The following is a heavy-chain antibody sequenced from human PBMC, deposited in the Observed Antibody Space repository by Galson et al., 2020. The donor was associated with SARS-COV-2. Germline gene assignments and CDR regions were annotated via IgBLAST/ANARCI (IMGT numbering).Heavy chain of an antibody. V-gene: IGHV4-4*02. CDR2: NYHSGST. CDR3: AGGSVHYYVSYYYYCGMDV. D-gene: IGHD3-10*02. J-gene: IGHJ6*02. Sequence: SETLSLTCAVSGGSISSSNRWSWGHQPPGKGQERIGENYHSGSTNHNPSIKSRVTIAVDTSKNQFSLKLSSVTAADTAVYYCAGGSVHYYVSYYYYCGMDVWGQGTPVPVSS. CDR1: GGSISSSNR.